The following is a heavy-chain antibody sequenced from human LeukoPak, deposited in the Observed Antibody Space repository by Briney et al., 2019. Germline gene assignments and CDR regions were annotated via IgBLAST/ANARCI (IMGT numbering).Heavy chain of an antibody. D-gene: IGHD3-10*01. V-gene: IGHV1-3*01. CDR1: GYTFTSYA. CDR3: ARSKAVLLWFGESDY. Sequence: ASVTVSFKASGYTFTSYAMHWVRQAPGQRLEWMGWINAGNGNTKYSQKFQGRVTITRDTSASTAYMELSSLRSEDTAVYYCARSKAVLLWFGESDYWGQGTLVTVSS. CDR2: INAGNGNT. J-gene: IGHJ4*02.